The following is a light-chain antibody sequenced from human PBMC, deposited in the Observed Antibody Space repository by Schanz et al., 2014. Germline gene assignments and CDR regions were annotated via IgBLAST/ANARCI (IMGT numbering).Light chain of an antibody. CDR3: CSYAGYWV. V-gene: IGLV2-11*01. CDR1: SSDVGGYNY. CDR2: DVS. Sequence: QSALTQPASVSGSPGQSITISCTGTSSDVGGYNYVSWYQQYPGKAPKVMIYDVSKRPSGVPDRFSGSKSGNTASLTISGLQAEDEADYYCCSYAGYWVFGGGTKLTVL. J-gene: IGLJ3*02.